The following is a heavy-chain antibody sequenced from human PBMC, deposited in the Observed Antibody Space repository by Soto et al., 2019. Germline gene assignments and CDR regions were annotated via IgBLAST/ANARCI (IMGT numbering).Heavy chain of an antibody. D-gene: IGHD2-15*01. V-gene: IGHV3-74*01. J-gene: IGHJ4*02. CDR2: INSDGSSI. CDR3: ARDEPSSGGSSIFDY. CDR1: GFTFSRYW. Sequence: GGSLRLSCAASGFTFSRYWMHWVRQAPGKGLVWVSRINSDGSSISYADSVKGRFTISRDNAKKTLYLQMNSLRAEDTAVYYCARDEPSSGGSSIFDYWGQGTLVTVSS.